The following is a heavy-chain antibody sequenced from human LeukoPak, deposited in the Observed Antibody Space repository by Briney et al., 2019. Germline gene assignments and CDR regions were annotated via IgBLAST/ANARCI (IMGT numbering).Heavy chain of an antibody. CDR1: GGPISSGGYY. CDR2: IYYSGST. D-gene: IGHD3-10*01. Sequence: SETLSLTCTVSGGPISSGGYYWSWIRQHPGKGLEWIGYIYYSGSTNYNPSLKSRVTISVDTSKNQFSLKLRSVTAADTAVYYCARVGSGLGEFDLWGRGNLVTVSS. V-gene: IGHV4-31*03. CDR3: ARVGSGLGEFDL. J-gene: IGHJ2*01.